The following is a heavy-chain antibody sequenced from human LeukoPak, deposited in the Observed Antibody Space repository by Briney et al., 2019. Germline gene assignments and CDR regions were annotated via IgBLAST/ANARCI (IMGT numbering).Heavy chain of an antibody. CDR1: GFTFSNFA. D-gene: IGHD5-12*01. J-gene: IGHJ4*02. CDR3: ARPMEPQVDIVADY. V-gene: IGHV3-23*01. CDR2: IGGSGGGT. Sequence: AGGSLRLSCAASGFTFSNFAMNWVRQAPGKGLEWVSAIGGSGGGTYYADSVKGRFTISRDNSKNTLHLQMNSLRAEDTAVYYCARPMEPQVDIVADYWGQGTLVTVSS.